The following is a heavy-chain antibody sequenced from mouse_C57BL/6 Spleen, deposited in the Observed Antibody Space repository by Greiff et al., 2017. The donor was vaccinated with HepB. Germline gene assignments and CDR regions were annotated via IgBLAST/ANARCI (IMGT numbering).Heavy chain of an antibody. CDR2: IYPSDSET. V-gene: IGHV1-61*01. CDR3: ARIYYDYDV. D-gene: IGHD2-4*01. CDR1: GYTFTSYW. J-gene: IGHJ2*01. Sequence: VQLQQPGAELVRPGSSVKLSCKASGYTFTSYWMDWVKQRPGQGLEWIGNIYPSDSETHYNQKFKDKATLTVDKSSSTAYMQLSSLTSEDSAVYYCARIYYDYDVWGQGTTLTVSS.